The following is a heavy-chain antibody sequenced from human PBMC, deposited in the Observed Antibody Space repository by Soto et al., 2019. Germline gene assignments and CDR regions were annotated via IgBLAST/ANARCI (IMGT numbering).Heavy chain of an antibody. J-gene: IGHJ3*02. Sequence: PGGSLRLSCAASGFTFSDYYMSWIRQAPGRGLEWVSYISSSSSYTNYADSVKGRFTISRDNAKNSLYLQMNSLRAEDTAVYYCASGPHGPAAFDIWGQGTMVTVSS. CDR1: GFTFSDYY. V-gene: IGHV3-11*06. CDR2: ISSSSSYT. CDR3: ASGPHGPAAFDI.